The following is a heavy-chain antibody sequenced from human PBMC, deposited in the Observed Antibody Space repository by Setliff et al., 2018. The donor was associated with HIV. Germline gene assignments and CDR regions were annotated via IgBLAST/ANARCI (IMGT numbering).Heavy chain of an antibody. CDR1: GGSMTGHY. V-gene: IGHV4-59*11. J-gene: IGHJ4*02. CDR3: ARDIATVATPDRAD. CDR2: IYSSGST. Sequence: KPSETLSLTCTVSGGSMTGHYWSWIRQSPGKGLEWIGSIYSSGSTNYNPSVKSRVTISIDTSKKQFALRLTSVTAADTALYFCARDIATVATPDRADWGQGTLGTVS. D-gene: IGHD4-17*01.